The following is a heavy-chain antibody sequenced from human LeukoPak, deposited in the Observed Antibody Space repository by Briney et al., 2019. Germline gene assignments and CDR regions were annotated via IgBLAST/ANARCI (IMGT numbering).Heavy chain of an antibody. D-gene: IGHD2-15*01. CDR2: MDPKSGDT. CDR3: ATKGGLTPNTLAM. J-gene: IGHJ3*01. CDR1: GYDFTVYY. Sequence: ASVKVSCKASGYDFTVYYMHWVRQAPGQGLEWMGWMDPKSGDTIYAPKFQGRVSMTADTSIATACMQLTSLAFDDSAIYYCATKGGLTPNTLAMWGPGTIVTVSS. V-gene: IGHV1-2*02.